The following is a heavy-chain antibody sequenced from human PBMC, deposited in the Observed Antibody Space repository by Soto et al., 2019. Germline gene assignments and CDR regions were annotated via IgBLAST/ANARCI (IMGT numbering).Heavy chain of an antibody. V-gene: IGHV4-31*03. CDR1: GGSISTVGHY. CDR3: ARATGTLRSRNCDY. Sequence: SETLSLTCSVSGGSISTVGHYWTWIRQPPGKGLEWIGSIYHTGSTYYSKSLRSRLTMSVDTSKSQFSPRLSSVTAADTAVYYCARATGTLRSRNCDYWGQGSLVTVSS. CDR2: IYHTGST. J-gene: IGHJ4*02. D-gene: IGHD1-1*01.